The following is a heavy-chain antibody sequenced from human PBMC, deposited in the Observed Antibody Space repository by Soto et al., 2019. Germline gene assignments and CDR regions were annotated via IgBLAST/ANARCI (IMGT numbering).Heavy chain of an antibody. D-gene: IGHD3-10*01. CDR3: ARDLDYYGSGNYYNRIDY. CDR1: GGPVSDYA. J-gene: IGHJ4*02. CDR2: IIPMFGTA. V-gene: IGHV1-69*01. Sequence: QVQLVQCGAEVKKPGSSVKVSCKVSGGPVSDYAVSWVRQAPGQGLEWMGGIIPMFGTANYAQKFQGRVTITADESTTTAYMELSSLRSEDTAVHYCARDLDYYGSGNYYNRIDYWGQGTLVTVSS.